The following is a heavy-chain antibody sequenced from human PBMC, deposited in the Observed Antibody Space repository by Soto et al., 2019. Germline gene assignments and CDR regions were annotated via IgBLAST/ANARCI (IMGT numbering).Heavy chain of an antibody. J-gene: IGHJ6*02. CDR3: ATQGYCTNGVCYNPYGMDV. D-gene: IGHD2-8*01. V-gene: IGHV3-23*01. Sequence: EVQLLESGGGLVQPGGSLRLSCAASGFTFSSYAMSWVRQAPGKGLEWVSAISGSGGSTYYADSVKGRFTISRDNSTHTLYLQMNSLRAEDTAVYYCATQGYCTNGVCYNPYGMDVWGQGTTVTVSS. CDR1: GFTFSSYA. CDR2: ISGSGGST.